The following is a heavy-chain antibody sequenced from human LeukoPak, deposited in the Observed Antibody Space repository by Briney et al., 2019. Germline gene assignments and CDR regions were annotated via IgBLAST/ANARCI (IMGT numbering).Heavy chain of an antibody. J-gene: IGHJ4*02. CDR1: GFTFSSYT. D-gene: IGHD1-1*01. CDR3: ARAGGNNWSDY. CDR2: ITGSSTSI. V-gene: IGHV3-21*01. Sequence: PGGSLRLSCAASGFTFSSYTMNWVRQAPGKGLEWVSSITGSSTSISYADSVKCRFTVSRDNAKNSLYLQMTRLRAEDTAVYYCARAGGNNWSDYWGQGTLVIVSS.